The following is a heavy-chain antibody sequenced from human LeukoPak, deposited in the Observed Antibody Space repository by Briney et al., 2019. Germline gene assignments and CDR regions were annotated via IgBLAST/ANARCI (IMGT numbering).Heavy chain of an antibody. CDR1: GFTFSSYG. J-gene: IGHJ4*02. D-gene: IGHD3-22*01. V-gene: IGHV3-23*01. Sequence: GGTLRLSCAASGFTFSSYGMSWVRQAPGKGLEWVSAISGSGGSTYYADSVKGRFTISRDNSKNTLYLQMNSLRAEDTAVYYCAKFWGFPMIDCLDYWGQGTLVTVSS. CDR3: AKFWGFPMIDCLDY. CDR2: ISGSGGST.